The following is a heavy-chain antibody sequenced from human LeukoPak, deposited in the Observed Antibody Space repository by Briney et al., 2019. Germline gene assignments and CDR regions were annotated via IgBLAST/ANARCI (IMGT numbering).Heavy chain of an antibody. Sequence: SQTLSLTCTVSGGSISSGGYYWSWIRQHPGKGLEWIGYIYYSGSTYYNPSLKSRVTISVDTSKNQFSLKLSSVTAADTAVYYCARVSRDLRYQYNWFDPWGQGTLVTVSS. CDR2: IYYSGST. D-gene: IGHD3-9*01. J-gene: IGHJ5*02. CDR3: ARVSRDLRYQYNWFDP. V-gene: IGHV4-31*03. CDR1: GGSISSGGYY.